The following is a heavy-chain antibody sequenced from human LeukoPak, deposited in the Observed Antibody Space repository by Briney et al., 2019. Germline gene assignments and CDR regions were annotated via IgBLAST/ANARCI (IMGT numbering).Heavy chain of an antibody. J-gene: IGHJ3*02. Sequence: SETLSLTCAVYGGSFSGYYWSWIRQPPGKGLEWIGEINHSGSTSYNPSLKSRVTISVDTSKNQFSLKLSSVTAADTAVYYCARGQSRGYSYGYRSGAFDIWGQGTMVTVSS. CDR2: INHSGST. CDR3: ARGQSRGYSYGYRSGAFDI. V-gene: IGHV4-34*01. D-gene: IGHD5-18*01. CDR1: GGSFSGYY.